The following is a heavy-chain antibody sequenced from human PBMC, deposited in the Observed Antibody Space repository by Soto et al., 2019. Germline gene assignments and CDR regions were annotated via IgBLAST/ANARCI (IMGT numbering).Heavy chain of an antibody. V-gene: IGHV1-3*01. CDR3: ARALNGYLHYFDH. D-gene: IGHD5-18*01. J-gene: IGHJ4*02. CDR2: INAGNGNT. CDR1: GYTFTSYA. Sequence: QVQLVQSGAEVKKPGASVKDSCKASGYTFTSYAMHWVRQAPGQRLEWMGWINAGNGNTKYSQKFQGRVTITRDPSVSTAYMELSSMLYLDTAVYYCARALNGYLHYFDHWGQGNLVTVPS.